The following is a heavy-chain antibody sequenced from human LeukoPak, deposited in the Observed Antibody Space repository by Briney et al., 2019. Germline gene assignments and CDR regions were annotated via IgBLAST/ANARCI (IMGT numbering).Heavy chain of an antibody. D-gene: IGHD4-17*01. CDR2: INHSGST. Sequence: SETLSLTCAVYGGSFSGYYWSWIRQPPGKGLEWIGEINHSGSTNYNPSLKSRVTISVDTSKNQFSLELSSVTAADTAVYYCASGADYEAAFDIWGQGTMVTVSS. CDR1: GGSFSGYY. J-gene: IGHJ3*02. V-gene: IGHV4-34*01. CDR3: ASGADYEAAFDI.